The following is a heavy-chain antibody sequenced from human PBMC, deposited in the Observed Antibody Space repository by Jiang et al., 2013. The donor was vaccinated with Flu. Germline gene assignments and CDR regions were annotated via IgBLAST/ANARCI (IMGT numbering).Heavy chain of an antibody. V-gene: IGHV1-69*01. CDR3: ARDASSGWYGMYFYGLAV. J-gene: IGHJ6*02. CDR1: GDSFRNFA. Sequence: SGAEVKKPGSSVKVSCKTSGDSFRNFAFSWVRQAPGQGLEWMGGIIPVYTSKSLAREFRDRVTFTADESTNTVYMELSGLTSGDTAVYYCARDASSGWYGMYFYGLAVWGQGTMVAVSS. CDR2: IIPVYTSK. D-gene: IGHD6-13*01.